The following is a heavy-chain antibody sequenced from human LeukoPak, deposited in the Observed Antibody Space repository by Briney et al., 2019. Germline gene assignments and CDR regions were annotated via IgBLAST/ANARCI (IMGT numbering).Heavy chain of an antibody. J-gene: IGHJ4*02. CDR3: AKDPGYSSGWYMYYFDY. CDR1: GFTFSSYG. CDR2: ISYDGSNK. D-gene: IGHD6-19*01. V-gene: IGHV3-30*18. Sequence: PGGSLRLSCAASGFTFSSYGMHWVRQAPGNGLEWVAVISYDGSNKYYADSVKGRFTISRDNSKNTLYLQMNSLRAEDTAVYYCAKDPGYSSGWYMYYFDYWGQGTLVTVSS.